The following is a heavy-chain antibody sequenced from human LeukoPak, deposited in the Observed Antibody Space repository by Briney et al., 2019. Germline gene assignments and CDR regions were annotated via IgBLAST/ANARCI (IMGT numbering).Heavy chain of an antibody. Sequence: GGSLRLSCAASGFTFSSYAMHWVRQAPGKGLEWVAVISYDGSNKYYADSVKGRFTISRDNSKNTLYLQMNSLRAEDTAVYYCASLGDVVVTAILYWGQGTLVTVSS. CDR1: GFTFSSYA. D-gene: IGHD2-21*02. V-gene: IGHV3-30*04. CDR2: ISYDGSNK. CDR3: ASLGDVVVTAILY. J-gene: IGHJ4*02.